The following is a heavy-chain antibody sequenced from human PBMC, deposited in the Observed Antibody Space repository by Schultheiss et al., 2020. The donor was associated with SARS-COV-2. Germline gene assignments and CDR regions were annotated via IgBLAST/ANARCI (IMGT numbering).Heavy chain of an antibody. CDR2: IKQDGSEK. Sequence: GGSLRLSCAASGFTFSGSAMHWVRQAPGKGLEWVANIKQDGSEKYYADSVKGRFTISRDNAKNSLYLQMNSLRAEDTAVYYCARMTTAAFDIWGQGTMVTVSS. V-gene: IGHV3-7*01. D-gene: IGHD4-17*01. CDR3: ARMTTAAFDI. CDR1: GFTFSGSA. J-gene: IGHJ3*02.